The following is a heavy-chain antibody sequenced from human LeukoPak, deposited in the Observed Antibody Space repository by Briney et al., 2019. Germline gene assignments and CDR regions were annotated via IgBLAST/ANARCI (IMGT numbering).Heavy chain of an antibody. CDR3: AREAPGAHNHFDY. CDR1: GFTFSSYS. D-gene: IGHD1-26*01. Sequence: GGSLRLSRAASGFTFSSYSTNWVRQAPGKGLEWLSYISSSSSTIYYADSVKGRFTISRDDAKNSLYLQMNSLRDEDTAVYYCAREAPGAHNHFDYWGQGTLVTVSS. V-gene: IGHV3-48*02. J-gene: IGHJ4*02. CDR2: ISSSSSTI.